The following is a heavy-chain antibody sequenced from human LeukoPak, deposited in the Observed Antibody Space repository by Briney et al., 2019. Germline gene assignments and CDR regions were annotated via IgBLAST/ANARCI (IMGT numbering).Heavy chain of an antibody. V-gene: IGHV4-38-2*02. CDR2: IYHSGST. D-gene: IGHD3-16*01. Sequence: NPSETLSLTCTVSGYSISSDYYWGWIRQPPGKGLEWIGSIYHSGSTYHNPSLKSRVTISISTSKNQFSLKLTSVTAADTAVYYCAKDWGEYFDYVWRSFTSFDSWGQGTLVTVSS. CDR3: AKDWGEYFDYVWRSFTSFDS. J-gene: IGHJ4*02. CDR1: GYSISSDYY.